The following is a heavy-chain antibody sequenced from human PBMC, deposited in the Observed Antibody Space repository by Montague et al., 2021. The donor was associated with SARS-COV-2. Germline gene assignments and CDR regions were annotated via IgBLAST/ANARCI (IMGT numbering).Heavy chain of an antibody. CDR2: IYYSGST. D-gene: IGHD3-10*01. CDR1: GGSISSGGYY. J-gene: IGHJ6*02. V-gene: IGHV4-31*03. CDR3: ARDRPRSYYYGSGTYTWGSYGMDL. Sequence: TLSLTCTVSGGSISSGGYYWSWIRQHPGKGLEWIGYIYYSGSTYYNPSLKSRVTMSVDTSKNQFSLKLSSVTAADTALYYCARDRPRSYYYGSGTYTWGSYGMDLWGQGTTVTVSS.